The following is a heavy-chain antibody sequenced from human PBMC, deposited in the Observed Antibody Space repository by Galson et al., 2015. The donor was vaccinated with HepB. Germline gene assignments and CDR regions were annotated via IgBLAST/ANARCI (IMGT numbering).Heavy chain of an antibody. J-gene: IGHJ4*02. V-gene: IGHV3-23*01. CDR2: ISGSGGST. CDR1: GFTFSSYA. CDR3: AKGTKGSSWGFDY. Sequence: SLRLSCAASGFTFSSYAMSWVRQAPGKGLEWVSAISGSGGSTYYADSVKGRFTISRDNSKNTLYLQMNSLRAEDTAVYYCAKGTKGSSWGFDYWGQGTLVTVSS. D-gene: IGHD6-13*01.